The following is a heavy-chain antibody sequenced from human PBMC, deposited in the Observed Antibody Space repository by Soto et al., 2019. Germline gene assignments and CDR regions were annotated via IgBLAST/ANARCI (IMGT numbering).Heavy chain of an antibody. V-gene: IGHV4-31*03. Sequence: SETLSLTCTVSGGSITSGDYYWSWLRQHPGKGLEWVAFIYYSGNPRYNPSLKGRVSISEDTSTNQFSLRLNSATAADTAVYYCAGWAIGGDFDIWGQGTMVTV. D-gene: IGHD2-21*01. CDR1: GGSITSGDYY. CDR2: IYYSGNP. CDR3: AGWAIGGDFDI. J-gene: IGHJ3*02.